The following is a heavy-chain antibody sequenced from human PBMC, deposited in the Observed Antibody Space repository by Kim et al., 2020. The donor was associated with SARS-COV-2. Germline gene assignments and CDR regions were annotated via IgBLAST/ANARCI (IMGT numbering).Heavy chain of an antibody. D-gene: IGHD3-16*02. Sequence: GGSLRLSCAASGFTFSSYGMHWVRQAPGKGLEWVAVISYDGSNKYYADSVKGRFTISRDNSKNTLYLQMNSLRAEDTAVYYCAAGAYDYVWGSYRRTFD. CDR2: ISYDGSNK. J-gene: IGHJ4*01. CDR3: AAGAYDYVWGSYRRTFD. V-gene: IGHV3-33*05. CDR1: GFTFSSYG.